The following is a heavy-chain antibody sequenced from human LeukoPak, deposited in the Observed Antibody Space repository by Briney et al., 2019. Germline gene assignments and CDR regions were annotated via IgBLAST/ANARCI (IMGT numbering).Heavy chain of an antibody. CDR2: IIPIFGTA. CDR1: GGTFSSYA. D-gene: IGHD3-10*01. J-gene: IGHJ6*04. V-gene: IGHV1-69*06. CDR3: ARASGSRDYYGMDV. Sequence: ASVKVSCKASGGTFSSYAISWVRQAPGQGLEWMGGIIPIFGTANYAQKFQGRVTITADKSTSTAYMELSSVRSEDTAVYYCARASGSRDYYGMDVWGKGTTVTVSS.